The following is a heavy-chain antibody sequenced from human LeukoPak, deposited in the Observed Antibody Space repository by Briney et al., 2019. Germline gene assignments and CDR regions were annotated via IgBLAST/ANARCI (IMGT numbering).Heavy chain of an antibody. CDR1: GYTFISYG. J-gene: IGHJ3*02. V-gene: IGHV1-18*01. D-gene: IGHD3-22*01. Sequence: GASVKVSCKASGYTFISYGISWVRQAPGQGLEWMGWISAHNGNTNYAQKLQGRVTMTTDTSTSTAYMELRSLRSEDTAVYYCAGGGYYDSSGYRNDAFDIWGQGTMVTVSS. CDR3: AGGGYYDSSGYRNDAFDI. CDR2: ISAHNGNT.